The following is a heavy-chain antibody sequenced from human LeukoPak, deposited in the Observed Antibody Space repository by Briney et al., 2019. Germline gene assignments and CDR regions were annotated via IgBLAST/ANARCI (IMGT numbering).Heavy chain of an antibody. CDR1: GYTFRQYS. D-gene: IGHD6-13*01. CDR2: VSPSHTTR. J-gene: IGHJ4*02. Sequence: GASVKVSCKASGYTFRQYSISWVRQAPGKGLEWMGWVSPSHTTRVYAQQFQGRVTMTADTNTNTVSMELRSLRSDDTAVYFCAREEPGIAAAGTGYWGQGTLVTVSS. V-gene: IGHV1-18*01. CDR3: AREEPGIAAAGTGY.